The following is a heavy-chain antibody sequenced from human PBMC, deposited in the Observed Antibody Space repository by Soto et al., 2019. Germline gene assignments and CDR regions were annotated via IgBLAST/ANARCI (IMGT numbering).Heavy chain of an antibody. CDR2: ISAYNGNT. CDR3: ARDRGPMVRGVRAFDI. V-gene: IGHV1-18*01. Sequence: ASVKVSCKASGYTFTSYGISWVRQAPGQGLEWMGWISAYNGNTNYAQKLQGRVTMTTDTSTSTAYMELRSLRSDDTAVYYCARDRGPMVRGVRAFDIWGQGTMVTVSS. D-gene: IGHD3-10*01. J-gene: IGHJ3*02. CDR1: GYTFTSYG.